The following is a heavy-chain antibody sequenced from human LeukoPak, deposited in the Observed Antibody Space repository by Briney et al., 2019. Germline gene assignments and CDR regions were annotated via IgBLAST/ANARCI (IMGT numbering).Heavy chain of an antibody. Sequence: PSQTLSLTCTVSGGSISSGTNYWNWIRQTPGKGLEWIGSIYSSGNTNYNPSLKSRVTISVDTSKNQFSLMLTSVTAADTAVYYCARGVVITGLDYWGQGTLVTVSS. V-gene: IGHV4-61*01. CDR3: ARGVVITGLDY. D-gene: IGHD3-3*01. J-gene: IGHJ4*02. CDR1: GGSISSGTNY. CDR2: IYSSGNT.